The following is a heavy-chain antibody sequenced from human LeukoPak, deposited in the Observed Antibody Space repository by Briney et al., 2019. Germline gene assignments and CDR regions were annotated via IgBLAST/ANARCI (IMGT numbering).Heavy chain of an antibody. D-gene: IGHD5-24*01. CDR2: INPSGGST. CDR1: GYTFTSYY. J-gene: IGHJ6*03. Sequence: GASVKVSCKASGYTFTSYYMHWVRQAPGQGLEWMGIINPSGGSTSYAQKFQGRVTMTRDMSTSTAYMELSSLRSEDTAVYYCASGDRDGYRQYYYMDVWGKGTTVTVS. V-gene: IGHV1-46*01. CDR3: ASGDRDGYRQYYYMDV.